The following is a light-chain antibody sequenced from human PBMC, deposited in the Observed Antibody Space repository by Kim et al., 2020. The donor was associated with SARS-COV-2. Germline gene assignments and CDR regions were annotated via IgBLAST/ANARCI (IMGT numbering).Light chain of an antibody. CDR1: SLRSYY. CDR2: GKN. V-gene: IGLV3-19*01. Sequence: ALGQTVRITCQGDSLRSYYASWYQQKPGQAHVRVIYGKNNRPSGIPDRFSGSSSGNTASLTITGAQAEDEADYYCNSRDSSGNHLVFGGGTQLTVL. J-gene: IGLJ2*01. CDR3: NSRDSSGNHLV.